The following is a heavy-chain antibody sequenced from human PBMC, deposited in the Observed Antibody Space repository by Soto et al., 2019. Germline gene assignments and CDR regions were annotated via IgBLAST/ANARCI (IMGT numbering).Heavy chain of an antibody. J-gene: IGHJ4*02. D-gene: IGHD6-19*01. CDR3: ARDSIYRSGLFDS. CDR1: GFTFSSYS. Sequence: EVQVVESGGGLVKPGGSLRLSCAASGFTFSSYSMNWVRQAPVKGLEWVSSITGVGTYIFYADSVRGRFSISRDNANNSLYLHINSLRAEDTAVYYCARDSIYRSGLFDSWGQGTLVTVSS. V-gene: IGHV3-21*01. CDR2: ITGVGTYI.